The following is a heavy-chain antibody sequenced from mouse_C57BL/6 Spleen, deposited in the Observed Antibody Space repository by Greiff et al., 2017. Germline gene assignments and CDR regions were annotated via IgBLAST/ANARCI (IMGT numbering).Heavy chain of an antibody. J-gene: IGHJ2*01. CDR3: ARSYYNNYPFDY. V-gene: IGHV1-54*01. Sequence: QVQLQQSGAELVRPGTSVKVSCKASGYAFTNYLIEWVKQRPGQGLEWIGVINPGSGGTNYNEKFKGKATLTADKSSSTAYMQLSSLTSEDSAVYFFARSYYNNYPFDYWGQGTTLTVSS. CDR2: INPGSGGT. CDR1: GYAFTNYL. D-gene: IGHD2-5*01.